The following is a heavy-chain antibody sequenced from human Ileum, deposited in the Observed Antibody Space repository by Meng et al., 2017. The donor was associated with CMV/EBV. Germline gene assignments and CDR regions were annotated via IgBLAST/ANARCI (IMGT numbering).Heavy chain of an antibody. D-gene: IGHD5-12*01. CDR3: ARLIVATHFDY. CDR1: GGSISSSSYY. Sequence: LRLQESGPGLVKPSETLSLTRTVSGGSISSSSYYWGWIRQPPGKGLEWIGSIYYSGSTYYNPSLKSRVTISVDTSKNQFSLKLSSVTAADTAVYYCARLIVATHFDYWGQGTLVTVSS. V-gene: IGHV4-39*07. CDR2: IYYSGST. J-gene: IGHJ4*02.